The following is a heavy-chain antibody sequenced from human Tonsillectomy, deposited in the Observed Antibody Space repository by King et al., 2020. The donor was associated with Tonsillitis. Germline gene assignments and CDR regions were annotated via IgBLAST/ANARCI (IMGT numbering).Heavy chain of an antibody. CDR1: GFTFSNYA. D-gene: IGHD3-9*01. J-gene: IGHJ4*02. CDR2: IGGSGDT. Sequence: VQLVESGGGLVQPGGSLRLSCAASGFTFSNYAMNWVRQAPGKGLEWVSSIGGSGDTYYADSVKGRFTISRDNSKNTLHLQMNSLRAEDAAVYHCAKGFDWTDGTPWLWGQGTLVTVSS. V-gene: IGHV3-23*04. CDR3: AKGFDWTDGTPWL.